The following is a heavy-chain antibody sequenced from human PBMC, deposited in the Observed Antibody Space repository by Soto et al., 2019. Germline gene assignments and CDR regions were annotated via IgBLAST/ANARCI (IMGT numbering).Heavy chain of an antibody. D-gene: IGHD3-16*01. V-gene: IGHV4-59*11. CDR2: ISYSGST. CDR1: GASMSSHY. CDR3: ARADPDASVGY. Sequence: SETLSLTCXVSGASMSSHYWTWLRQSPGKGLEWIGYISYSGSTYYNPSHKSRVTISADTSRNQFSLKLSAVISADTAVYYCARADPDASVGYWGQGTLVTVSS. J-gene: IGHJ4*02.